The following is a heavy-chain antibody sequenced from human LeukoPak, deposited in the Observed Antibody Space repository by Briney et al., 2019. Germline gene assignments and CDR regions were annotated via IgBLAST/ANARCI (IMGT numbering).Heavy chain of an antibody. CDR2: IYSGGST. V-gene: IGHV3-53*01. D-gene: IGHD6-19*01. Sequence: PGGSLRLSCAASGFTVSSNYMSWVRQAPGKGLEWVSIIYSGGSTYYADSVTGRFTISRDNSKNTPYLQMNSLRAEDTAVYYCARELYGSGWYIDYWGQGTLVTVSS. CDR3: ARELYGSGWYIDY. J-gene: IGHJ4*02. CDR1: GFTVSSNY.